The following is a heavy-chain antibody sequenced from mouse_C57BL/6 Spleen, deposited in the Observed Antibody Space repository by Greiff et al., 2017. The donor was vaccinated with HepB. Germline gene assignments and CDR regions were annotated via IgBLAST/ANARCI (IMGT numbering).Heavy chain of an antibody. D-gene: IGHD2-5*01. CDR1: GYTFTSYT. CDR3: ARGSNYGRYYAMDY. CDR2: INPSSGYT. V-gene: IGHV1-4*01. J-gene: IGHJ4*01. Sequence: QVQLQQSGAELARPGASVKMSCKASGYTFTSYTMHWVKQRPGQGLEWIGYINPSSGYTKYNQKFKDKATLTADKSSSTAYMQLSSLTSEDSAVYYCARGSNYGRYYAMDYWGQGTSVTVSS.